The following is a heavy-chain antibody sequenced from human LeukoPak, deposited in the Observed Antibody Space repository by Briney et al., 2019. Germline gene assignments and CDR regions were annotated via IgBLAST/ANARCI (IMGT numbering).Heavy chain of an antibody. V-gene: IGHV1-18*01. CDR3: ARPIDSSGWYDLRY. Sequence: GASVKVSCKASGYTFTSYGISWVRQAPGQGLEWMGWISAYNGNTNYAQKFQGRVTMTRDTSISTAYMELSRLRSDDTAVYYCARPIDSSGWYDLRYWGQGTLVTVSS. CDR1: GYTFTSYG. D-gene: IGHD6-19*01. CDR2: ISAYNGNT. J-gene: IGHJ4*02.